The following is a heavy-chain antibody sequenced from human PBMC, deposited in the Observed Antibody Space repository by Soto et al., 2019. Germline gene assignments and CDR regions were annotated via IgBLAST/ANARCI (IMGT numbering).Heavy chain of an antibody. V-gene: IGHV1-46*03. Sequence: ASVKVSCKASGYTFTSYYMHWVRQAPGQGLEWMGIINPSGGSTSYAQKFQGRVTMTRDTSTSTVYMELSSLRSEDTAVYYCARAPTEDIEGRYYYYMDVWGKGTTVTVS. CDR2: INPSGGST. D-gene: IGHD2-15*01. CDR3: ARAPTEDIEGRYYYYMDV. CDR1: GYTFTSYY. J-gene: IGHJ6*03.